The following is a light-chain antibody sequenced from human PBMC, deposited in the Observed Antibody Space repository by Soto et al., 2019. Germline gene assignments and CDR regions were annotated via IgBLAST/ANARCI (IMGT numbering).Light chain of an antibody. J-gene: IGKJ4*01. V-gene: IGKV1-33*01. CDR3: QQFHNLPLT. Sequence: DIQMTQSPSSLSASVGDRVTITCLASQDIRDDLNWYQQKPGKAPTLLIYDASDLETWVPSRFSGSGSGTEFILTITSLQPEDIATYYCQQFHNLPLTFGGGTKVEIK. CDR2: DAS. CDR1: QDIRDD.